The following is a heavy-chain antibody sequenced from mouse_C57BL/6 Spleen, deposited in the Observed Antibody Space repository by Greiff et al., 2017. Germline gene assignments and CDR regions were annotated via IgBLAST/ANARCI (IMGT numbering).Heavy chain of an antibody. CDR2: IWSDGST. J-gene: IGHJ3*01. V-gene: IGHV2-6-1*01. CDR3: ARQEDNYAWVAY. Sequence: QVQLQQSGPGLVAPSQSLSITCTVSGFSLPSYGVHWVRQPPGKGLEWLVVIWSDGSTTSNSALKTRLSSSKDNSKSQVCLKMNRRQTDDTAMYYGARQEDNYAWVAYWGQGTRVTVAA. D-gene: IGHD1-3*01. CDR1: GFSLPSYG.